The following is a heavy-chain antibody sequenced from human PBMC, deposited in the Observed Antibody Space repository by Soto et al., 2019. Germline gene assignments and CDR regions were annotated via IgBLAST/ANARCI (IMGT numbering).Heavy chain of an antibody. J-gene: IGHJ6*02. D-gene: IGHD5-18*01. Sequence: GASVKVSCKASGYTFTGYYMHWVRQAPGQGLEWMGWINPNSGGTNYAQKFQGWVTMTRDTSISTAYMELSRLRSDDTAVYYCARDFGPVDTAMVSVDYGMAVWGQGTTVTVSS. V-gene: IGHV1-2*04. CDR3: ARDFGPVDTAMVSVDYGMAV. CDR1: GYTFTGYY. CDR2: INPNSGGT.